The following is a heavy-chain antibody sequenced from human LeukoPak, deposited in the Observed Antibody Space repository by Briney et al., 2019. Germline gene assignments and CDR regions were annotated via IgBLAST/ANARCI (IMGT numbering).Heavy chain of an antibody. D-gene: IGHD3-3*01. CDR3: ARGPLRFLGGIDY. J-gene: IGHJ4*02. CDR1: GGTFSSYV. V-gene: IGHV1-69*13. Sequence: SVKVSCKASGGTFSSYVISWVRQAPGQGLEWMGGIIPIFGTANYAQNFQGRVTITADDSTSTAYMALSTLSSEGTAVYYCARGPLRFLGGIDYWGQGTLVTVSS. CDR2: IIPIFGTA.